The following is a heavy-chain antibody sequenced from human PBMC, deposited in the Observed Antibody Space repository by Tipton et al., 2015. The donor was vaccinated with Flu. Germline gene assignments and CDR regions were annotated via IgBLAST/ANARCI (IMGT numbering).Heavy chain of an antibody. CDR1: GGSISTYY. D-gene: IGHD1-1*01. CDR2: IYYSGST. V-gene: IGHV4-59*08. Sequence: TLSLTCTVSGGSISTYYWSWLRQPPGKGLEWIGHIYYSGSTHYNPSLKSRVTISVDTSKSQFYLRLSSLTASDTAVYYCARHIYAQLGPPYFDFWGPGSLVTVSS. J-gene: IGHJ4*02. CDR3: ARHIYAQLGPPYFDF.